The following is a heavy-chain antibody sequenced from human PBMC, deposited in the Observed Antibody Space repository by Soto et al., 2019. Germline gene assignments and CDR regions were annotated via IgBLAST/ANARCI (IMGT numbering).Heavy chain of an antibody. CDR2: MNPNSGNT. J-gene: IGHJ2*01. V-gene: IGHV1-8*01. D-gene: IGHD2-15*01. CDR3: AIYGGNGIVDSFDL. Sequence: QVQLVQSGPEVKKPGASVKVSCKSSGYTFTSYDINWVRQATGQGLEWMGWMNPNSGNTGYAQKFQGRVTMTRNTSISTAYMELSSLISEDTAVYYCAIYGGNGIVDSFDLWGRGTLVTVSS. CDR1: GYTFTSYD.